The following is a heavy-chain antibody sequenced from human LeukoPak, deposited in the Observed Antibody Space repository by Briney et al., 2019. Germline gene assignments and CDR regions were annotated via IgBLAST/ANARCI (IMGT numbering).Heavy chain of an antibody. V-gene: IGHV3-33*01. CDR2: IWYDGSNK. CDR1: GFTFSSYG. CDR3: ARFRGVAGTSPFDY. Sequence: GRSLRLSCAASGFTFSSYGMHWVRQAPGKGLEWVVVIWYDGSNKYYADSVKGRFTISRDNSKNTLYLQMNSLRAEDTAVYYCARFRGVAGTSPFDYWGQGTLVTVSS. D-gene: IGHD6-19*01. J-gene: IGHJ4*02.